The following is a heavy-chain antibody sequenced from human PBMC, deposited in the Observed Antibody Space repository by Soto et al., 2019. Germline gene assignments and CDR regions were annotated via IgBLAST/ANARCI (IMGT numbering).Heavy chain of an antibody. CDR3: ARDPGNSGYFDL. CDR1: GGSISSGGYY. Sequence: NPSETLSLTCTVSGGSISSGGYYWSWIRQHPGKGLEWIGYIYYSGSTYYNPSLKSRVTISVDTSKNQFSLKLSSVTAADTAVYYCARDPGNSGYFDLWGRGTLVTVSS. V-gene: IGHV4-31*03. J-gene: IGHJ2*01. D-gene: IGHD4-4*01. CDR2: IYYSGST.